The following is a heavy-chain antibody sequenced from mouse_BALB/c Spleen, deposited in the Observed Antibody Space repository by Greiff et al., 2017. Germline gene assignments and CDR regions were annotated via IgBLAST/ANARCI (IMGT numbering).Heavy chain of an antibody. V-gene: IGHV5-6-5*01. D-gene: IGHD1-2*01. CDR3: ARRAYGYAYFDY. Sequence: EVQVVESGGGLVKPGGSLKLSCAASGFTFSSYAMSWVRQTPEKRLEWVASISSGGSTYYPDSVKGRFTISRDNARNILYLQMSSLRSEDTAMYYCARRAYGYAYFDYWGQGTTLTVSS. CDR1: GFTFSSYA. CDR2: ISSGGST. J-gene: IGHJ2*01.